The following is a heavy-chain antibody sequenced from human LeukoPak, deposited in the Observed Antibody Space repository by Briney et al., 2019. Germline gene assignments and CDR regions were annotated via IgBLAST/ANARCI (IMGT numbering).Heavy chain of an antibody. CDR1: GFIFSDYW. J-gene: IGHJ4*01. Sequence: GGSLRLSCGVSGFIFSDYWMNWVRQAPGKGLEWGASIKQDGGEKSYADSVKGRFTISRDNAKNSLYLQMSSLRAEDTAVYYCARDGTAAGLYFDLWGQGTPVTVSS. CDR2: IKQDGGEK. CDR3: ARDGTAAGLYFDL. D-gene: IGHD6-13*01. V-gene: IGHV3-7*01.